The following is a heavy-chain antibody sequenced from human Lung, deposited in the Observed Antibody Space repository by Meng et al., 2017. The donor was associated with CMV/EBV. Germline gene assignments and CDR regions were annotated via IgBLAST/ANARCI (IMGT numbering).Heavy chain of an antibody. CDR1: GFPLSISW. CDR2: IKEDGSEE. Sequence: ESXKILCAAFGFPLSISWMSWVRPAAGKGLEWVASIKEDGSEEHYVDSVKGRFTISRDNAKNSVYLQMNTLRAEDTAVYYCARNLRTPEYWGQGTLVTVSS. J-gene: IGHJ4*02. V-gene: IGHV3-7*01. CDR3: ARNLRTPEY. D-gene: IGHD4-17*01.